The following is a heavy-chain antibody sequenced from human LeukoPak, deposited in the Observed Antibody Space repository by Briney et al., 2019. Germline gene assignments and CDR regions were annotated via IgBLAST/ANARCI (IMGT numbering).Heavy chain of an antibody. Sequence: GASVKVSCKASGYTFTSYDINWVRQATGQGLEWMGWMNPNSGNTGYAQKFRGRVTMTRNTSISTAYMELSSLRSEDTALYYCARGRRSYCSGGSCYTENWFDPWGQGTLVTVSS. CDR3: ARGRRSYCSGGSCYTENWFDP. J-gene: IGHJ5*02. CDR2: MNPNSGNT. V-gene: IGHV1-8*01. D-gene: IGHD2-15*01. CDR1: GYTFTSYD.